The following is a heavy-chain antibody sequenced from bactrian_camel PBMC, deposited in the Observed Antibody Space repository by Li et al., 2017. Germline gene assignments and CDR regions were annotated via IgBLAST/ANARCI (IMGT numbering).Heavy chain of an antibody. Sequence: HVQLVESGGGSVQAGESLRLSCAVSGTPTSTSCMAWLRQAPGKEREEVARSNADGSTRYTDSVKGRFTISKEYYNNTLYLQMNRLKPEDTAMYYCAAQIGPGGYCSDFSAYDHPGQGTQVTVS. J-gene: IGHJ4*01. CDR1: GTPTSTSC. V-gene: IGHV3S53*01. CDR3: AAQIGPGGYCSDFSAYDH. D-gene: IGHD8*01. CDR2: SNADGST.